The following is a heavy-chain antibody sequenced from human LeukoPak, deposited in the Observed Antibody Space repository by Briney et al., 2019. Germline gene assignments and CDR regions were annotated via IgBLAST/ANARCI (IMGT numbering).Heavy chain of an antibody. CDR2: IYYSGST. D-gene: IGHD6-13*01. CDR1: GGSISSYY. J-gene: IGHJ5*02. Sequence: SETLSLTCTVSGGSISSYYWSWIRQPPGKGLEWIGYIYYSGSTNYNPSLKSRVTISVDTSKNQFSLKLSSVTAADTAVYYCARASSWYFNLGWFDPRGQGTLVTVSS. CDR3: ARASSWYFNLGWFDP. V-gene: IGHV4-59*01.